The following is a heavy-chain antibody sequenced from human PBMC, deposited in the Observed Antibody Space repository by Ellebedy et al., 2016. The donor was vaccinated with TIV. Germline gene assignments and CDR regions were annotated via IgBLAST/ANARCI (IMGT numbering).Heavy chain of an antibody. CDR3: ARRRVPAADFDY. CDR1: GGTFSSYA. V-gene: IGHV1-18*01. Sequence: ASVKVSCKASGGTFSSYAISWVRQAPGQGLEWMGWISAYNGNTNYAQKLQGRVTMTTDTSTSTAYMELRSLRSDDTAVYYCARRRVPAADFDYWGQGTLVTVSS. J-gene: IGHJ4*02. CDR2: ISAYNGNT. D-gene: IGHD2-2*01.